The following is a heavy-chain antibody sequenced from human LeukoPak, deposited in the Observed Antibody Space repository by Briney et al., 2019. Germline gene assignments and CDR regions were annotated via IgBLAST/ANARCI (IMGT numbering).Heavy chain of an antibody. CDR2: ISPYNGNT. Sequence: ASVKVSCKASGYTFTSYGINWVRQAPGQGLEWVGWISPYNGNTNSAQKLQGRVTMTTDTSTTTAYMELRSLRPDDTAVYYCARTPRGLPSFNWFYPWGQGTLVTVSS. CDR1: GYTFTSYG. D-gene: IGHD3-10*01. CDR3: ARTPRGLPSFNWFYP. J-gene: IGHJ5*02. V-gene: IGHV1-18*01.